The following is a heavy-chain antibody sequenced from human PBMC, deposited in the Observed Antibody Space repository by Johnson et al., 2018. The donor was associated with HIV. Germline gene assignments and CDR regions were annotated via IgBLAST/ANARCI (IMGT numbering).Heavy chain of an antibody. CDR1: GFTFSSYA. Sequence: QVQLVESGGGLVKPGRSLRLSCAASGFTFSSYAMHWVRQAPGKGLEWVAVISYDGSNKYYADSVKGRFTISRDNSKTTLYLQMNSLGAEDTAVYYCAKGSVAVLDAFDIWGQGTMVTVSS. CDR3: AKGSVAVLDAFDI. J-gene: IGHJ3*02. D-gene: IGHD4-23*01. V-gene: IGHV3-30*04. CDR2: ISYDGSNK.